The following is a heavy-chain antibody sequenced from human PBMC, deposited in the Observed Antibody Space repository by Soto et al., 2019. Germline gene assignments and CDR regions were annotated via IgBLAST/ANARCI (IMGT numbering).Heavy chain of an antibody. V-gene: IGHV3-23*01. CDR3: FFQAEDGIRNSVPVLAFLLNRTSDL. Sequence: KRLEWVSGISGSGYTYYADSVKSRFTISRDNSKNTLYLQVNSLRAEDTAIYFFFFQAEDGIRNSVPVLAFLLNRTSDL. CDR2: ISGSGYT. D-gene: IGHD3-9*01. J-gene: IGHJ2*01.